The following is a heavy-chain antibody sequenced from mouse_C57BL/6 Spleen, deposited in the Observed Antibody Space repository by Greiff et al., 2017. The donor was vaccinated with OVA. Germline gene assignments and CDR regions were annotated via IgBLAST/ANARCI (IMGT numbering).Heavy chain of an antibody. D-gene: IGHD2-4*01. V-gene: IGHV5-4*01. CDR1: GFTFSSYA. Sequence: EVHLVESGGGLVKPGGSLKLSCAASGFTFSSYAMSWVRQTPEKRLEWVATISDGGSYTYYPDNVKGRFTISRDNAKNNLYLQMSHLKSEDTAMYYCARDPYDYDYAMDYWGQGTSVTVSS. J-gene: IGHJ4*01. CDR3: ARDPYDYDYAMDY. CDR2: ISDGGSYT.